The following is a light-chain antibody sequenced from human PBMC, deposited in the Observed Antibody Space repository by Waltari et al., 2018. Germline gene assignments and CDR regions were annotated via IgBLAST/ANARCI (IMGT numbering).Light chain of an antibody. CDR1: QSISGS. CDR3: QKYGSLPAT. J-gene: IGKJ1*01. Sequence: EIMLTQSPGTLSLSPGERATLSCRASQSISGSLAWYQHKPGQAPRLLICDASSRATGIPDRFSGSVSGTDFSLTISRLEPEDFAVYYCQKYGSLPATFGQGTKVEIK. CDR2: DAS. V-gene: IGKV3-20*01.